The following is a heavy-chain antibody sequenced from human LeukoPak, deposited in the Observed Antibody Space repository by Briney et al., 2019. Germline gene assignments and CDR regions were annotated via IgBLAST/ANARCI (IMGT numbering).Heavy chain of an antibody. D-gene: IGHD6-13*01. CDR3: AKIPAIAAAGVDY. V-gene: IGHV3-30*18. CDR2: ISYDGSNK. Sequence: GGSLRLSCAASGFTFSSYGMHWVRQAPGKGLEWVAVISYDGSNKYYADSVKGRFTIFRDNSKNTLYLQMNSLRAEDTAVYYRAKIPAIAAAGVDYWGQGTLVTVSS. J-gene: IGHJ4*02. CDR1: GFTFSSYG.